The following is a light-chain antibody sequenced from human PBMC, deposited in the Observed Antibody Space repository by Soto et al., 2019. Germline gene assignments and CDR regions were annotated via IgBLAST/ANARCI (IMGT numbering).Light chain of an antibody. CDR3: QQFFGYPIT. Sequence: DIQLTQSPSFLSASVGDRVTITCRASQGISSYLAWYQQKPGKAPKLLIYAASTLQSGVPSTFSGSGSGTDFTLTTSSLQAEDFATYYGQQFFGYPITFGQGTRLEIK. CDR2: AAS. J-gene: IGKJ5*01. V-gene: IGKV1-9*01. CDR1: QGISSY.